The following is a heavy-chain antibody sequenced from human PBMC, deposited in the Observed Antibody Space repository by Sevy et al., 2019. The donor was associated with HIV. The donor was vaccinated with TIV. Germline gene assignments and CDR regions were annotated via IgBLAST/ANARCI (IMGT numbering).Heavy chain of an antibody. Sequence: SETLSLTSSVSGGSISKIGNYWGWVRQPPGERLEWIGDIFHTGKTNYNPSLKSRVTISLETSKNQFSLKLSSVTAADTAVYYCAKIYDYWGPGALVTVSS. V-gene: IGHV4-39*01. D-gene: IGHD3-3*01. J-gene: IGHJ4*02. CDR3: AKIYDY. CDR1: GGSISKIGNY. CDR2: IFHTGKT.